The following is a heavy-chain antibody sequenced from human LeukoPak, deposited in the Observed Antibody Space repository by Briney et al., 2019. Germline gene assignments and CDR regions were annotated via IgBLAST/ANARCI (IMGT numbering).Heavy chain of an antibody. Sequence: PSETLSLTCTVSGGSMSSYYWSWIRQPPGKGLEWIGYIYYSGNTNNNPSLKSRVTISVDTSKNQFSLKLRSVTAADTAVYYCARHSRTGYNYLDYRGQGPLVTVSS. CDR3: ARHSRTGYNYLDY. CDR1: GGSMSSYY. CDR2: IYYSGNT. J-gene: IGHJ4*02. V-gene: IGHV4-59*08. D-gene: IGHD5-24*01.